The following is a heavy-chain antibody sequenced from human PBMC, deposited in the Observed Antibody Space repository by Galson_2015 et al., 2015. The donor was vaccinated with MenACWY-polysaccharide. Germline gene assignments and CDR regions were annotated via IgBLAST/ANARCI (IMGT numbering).Heavy chain of an antibody. V-gene: IGHV3-23*01. CDR1: GFSFSAYG. CDR3: AKVGPRSSWTMGLYY. J-gene: IGHJ4*02. CDR2: SDSGGGL. D-gene: IGHD6-13*01. Sequence: SLRLSCAASGFSFSAYGMSWVRQAPGRGLEWVSGSDSGGGLYYAASVKGRFTVSRDNSKNTLYLQMNNLRAEDTAVYYCAKVGPRSSWTMGLYYWGQGTLITVSS.